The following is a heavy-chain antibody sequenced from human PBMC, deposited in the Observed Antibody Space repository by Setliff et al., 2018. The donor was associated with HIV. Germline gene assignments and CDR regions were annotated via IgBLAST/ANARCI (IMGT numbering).Heavy chain of an antibody. V-gene: IGHV4-31*03. D-gene: IGHD1-7*01. CDR3: ARNSKNWNYPVEYYDYYMDV. Sequence: PSETLSLTCTVSGGSISSGGYYWSWIRQHPGKGLEWIGYIHYSGSTYFTPSLKSRVTISLDTSKNQFSLKVSSMTAADTAVYYCARNSKNWNYPVEYYDYYMDVWGTGTTVTVSS. CDR2: IHYSGST. J-gene: IGHJ6*03. CDR1: GGSISSGGYY.